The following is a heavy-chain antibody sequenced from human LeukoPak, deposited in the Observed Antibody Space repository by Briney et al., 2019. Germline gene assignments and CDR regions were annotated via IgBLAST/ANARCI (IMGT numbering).Heavy chain of an antibody. J-gene: IGHJ6*02. D-gene: IGHD1-7*01. V-gene: IGHV3-23*01. CDR1: GFTFSSYA. Sequence: GGSLRLSCATSGFTFSSYAMNWVRQAPGKGLEWVSVISGSGGSTYYADSVKGRFTISRDNSKNTLYLQMNSLRAEDTAVYYCAKHNWNYEDSYYYYGMDVWGQGTTVTVSS. CDR2: ISGSGGST. CDR3: AKHNWNYEDSYYYYGMDV.